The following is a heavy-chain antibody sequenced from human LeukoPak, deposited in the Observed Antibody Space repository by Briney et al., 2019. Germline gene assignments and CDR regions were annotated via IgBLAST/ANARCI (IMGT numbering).Heavy chain of an antibody. Sequence: GGSLRLSCAASGFTFSSYAMSWVRQAPGKGLEWVSAISGSGDNTYYADSVKGRFTISRDNSKSTLYLQMNSLRADDTAVYYCAKGRLPDYYYYGMDVWGKGTTVTVSS. J-gene: IGHJ6*04. CDR2: ISGSGDNT. CDR1: GFTFSSYA. V-gene: IGHV3-23*01. CDR3: AKGRLPDYYYYGMDV. D-gene: IGHD4-11*01.